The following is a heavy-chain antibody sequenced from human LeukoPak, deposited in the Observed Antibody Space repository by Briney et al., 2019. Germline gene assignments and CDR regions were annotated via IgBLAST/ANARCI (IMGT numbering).Heavy chain of an antibody. D-gene: IGHD6-13*01. J-gene: IGHJ4*02. CDR2: ISASGTDT. CDR3: AKDQTAAVGQLDY. V-gene: IGHV3-23*01. CDR1: GLSFSNYA. Sequence: GGSLRLSCTASGLSFSNYAMTWVRQAPGKGLEWASVISASGTDTYYADSVKGRFTISRDNSQNTLYLHMNSLRAEDTAVCYCAKDQTAAVGQLDYWGQGTVVTVSS.